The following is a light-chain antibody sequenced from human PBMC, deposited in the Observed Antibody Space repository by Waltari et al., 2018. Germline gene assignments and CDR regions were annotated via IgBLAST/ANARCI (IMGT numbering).Light chain of an antibody. Sequence: QSALTQPASVSGSPGQSITISCTGTSSAVGGYHYVSWYQQHPGKAPKLMIYDVSKRPSGVSNRFSGSKSGNTASLTISGLQAEDEAEYYCSSYTSSSAWVFGGGTKLTVL. J-gene: IGLJ3*02. V-gene: IGLV2-14*03. CDR2: DVS. CDR1: SSAVGGYHY. CDR3: SSYTSSSAWV.